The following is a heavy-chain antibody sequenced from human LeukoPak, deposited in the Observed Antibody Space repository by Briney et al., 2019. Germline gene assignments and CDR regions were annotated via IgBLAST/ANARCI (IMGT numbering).Heavy chain of an antibody. D-gene: IGHD6-13*01. J-gene: IGHJ4*02. CDR1: GGSISSYY. V-gene: IGHV4-4*07. CDR2: IFTSGTT. CDR3: ARSQQLMYYFDY. Sequence: SETLSLTCFVSGGSISSYYWSWIRQPAGKGLEGIGHIFTSGTTNYNPSLKSRVTMSVDTSKNQFSLKLSSVTAADTAVYYCARSQQLMYYFDYWGQGTLVTVSS.